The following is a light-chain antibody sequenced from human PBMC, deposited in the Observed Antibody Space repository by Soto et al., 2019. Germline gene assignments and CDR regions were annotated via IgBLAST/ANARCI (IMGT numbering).Light chain of an antibody. V-gene: IGLV2-14*03. CDR2: GVT. CDR3: PSYTSTGAPVV. J-gene: IGLJ2*01. Sequence: QSALTQPASVSGSPGQSITISCTGTSSDVGGYNYVSWYQHHPGKAPELIIYGVTNRPSGAALRFSGSKSGNTASLTISGLQAEDEADYYCPSYTSTGAPVVFGGGTKLTV. CDR1: SSDVGGYNY.